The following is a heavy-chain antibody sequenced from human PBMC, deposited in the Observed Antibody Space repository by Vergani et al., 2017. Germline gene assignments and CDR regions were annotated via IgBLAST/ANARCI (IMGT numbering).Heavy chain of an antibody. CDR1: GFTFSSYA. Sequence: EVQLLESGGGLVQPGGSLRLSCAASGFTFSSYAMSWVRQAPGKGLEWVSAISGIGGSKDYADSVKGRFTISRDNSKNTLYLQMNSLRAEDTAVYYCAMKGTRDYWGQGTLVTVSS. J-gene: IGHJ4*02. CDR3: AMKGTRDY. D-gene: IGHD1-14*01. V-gene: IGHV3-23*01. CDR2: ISGIGGSK.